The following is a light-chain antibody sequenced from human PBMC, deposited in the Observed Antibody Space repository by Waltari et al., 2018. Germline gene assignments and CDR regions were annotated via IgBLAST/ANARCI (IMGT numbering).Light chain of an antibody. CDR2: KAS. CDR3: QQYNSYSLLT. V-gene: IGKV1-5*03. Sequence: DIQMTQSPSSLSPSVGDRFTITCRASQNINKWLAWYQQKPGKAPKLLIYKASTLESGVPSRFSGSGSGTEFTLTISSLQPDDFATYYCQQYNSYSLLTFGGGTKVEIK. J-gene: IGKJ4*01. CDR1: QNINKW.